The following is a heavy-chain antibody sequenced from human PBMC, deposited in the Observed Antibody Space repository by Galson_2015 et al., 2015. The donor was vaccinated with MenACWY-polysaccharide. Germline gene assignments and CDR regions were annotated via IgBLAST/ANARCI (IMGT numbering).Heavy chain of an antibody. CDR3: TRTAAAGQGYFDY. J-gene: IGHJ4*03. V-gene: IGHV2-70*04. D-gene: IGHD6-13*01. CDR1: GFSLSTTGMR. CDR2: IDWNDGK. Sequence: PALVKPTQTLTLTCTFSGFSLSTTGMRVSWIRQPPGKALEWLARIDWNDGKFYSTSLKTRLTISKDTSKNQVVFTMSNMDPVDTATYYCTRTAAAGQGYFDYWGQGTQVTVSS.